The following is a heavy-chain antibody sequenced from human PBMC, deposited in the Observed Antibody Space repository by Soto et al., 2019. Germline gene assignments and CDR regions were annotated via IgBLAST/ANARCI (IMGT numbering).Heavy chain of an antibody. Sequence: SQTLSLTCAISGDSVSSNSAAWNWIRQSPSRGLEWLGRTYYRSKWYNDYAVSVKSRITINPDTSKNQFSLQLNSVTPEDTAVYYCAREGRYCANGVCYREWFDPCGQATLVTVSS. CDR2: TYYRSKWYN. CDR3: AREGRYCANGVCYREWFDP. D-gene: IGHD2-8*01. V-gene: IGHV6-1*01. J-gene: IGHJ5*02. CDR1: GDSVSSNSAA.